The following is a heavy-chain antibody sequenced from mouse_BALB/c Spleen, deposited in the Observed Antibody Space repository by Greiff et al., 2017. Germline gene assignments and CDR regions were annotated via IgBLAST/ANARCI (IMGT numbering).Heavy chain of an antibody. J-gene: IGHJ3*01. D-gene: IGHD2-14*01. CDR2: ISDGGSYT. CDR3: ASAYYRYDGFAY. V-gene: IGHV5-4*02. CDR1: GFTFSDYY. Sequence: DVMLVESGGGLVKPGGSLKLSCAASGFTFSDYYMYWVRQTPEKRLEWVATISDGGSYTYYPDSVKGRFTISRDNAKNNLYLQMSSLKSEDTAMYYCASAYYRYDGFAYWGQGTLVTVSA.